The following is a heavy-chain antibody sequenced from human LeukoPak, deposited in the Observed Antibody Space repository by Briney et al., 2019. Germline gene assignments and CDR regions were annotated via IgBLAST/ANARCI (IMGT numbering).Heavy chain of an antibody. J-gene: IGHJ3*01. CDR1: GYTFTNYG. V-gene: IGHV1-18*01. Sequence: ASVKVSCKASGYTFTNYGISRVREAPGQGLEWMGWVSVYNGNTNYAQKLQGRVTMTTDTSTSTAYMELRSLRSDDTAVYYCARYLSQSYSSSSCVAFDLWGQGTMVTVSS. D-gene: IGHD2-2*01. CDR2: VSVYNGNT. CDR3: ARYLSQSYSSSSCVAFDL.